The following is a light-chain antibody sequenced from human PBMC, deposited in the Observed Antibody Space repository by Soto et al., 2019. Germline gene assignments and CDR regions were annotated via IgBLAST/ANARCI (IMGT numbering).Light chain of an antibody. Sequence: EIVLTQSPGTLSLSPGERATLSCRASQSVSSSYLAWYQQKPGQAPRLLIYGASSRATGIPDRFSGSGSGTDFTLPISRLEPEDFAGYYCQQYGSSPLTFGQGTKLEIK. CDR2: GAS. CDR3: QQYGSSPLT. CDR1: QSVSSSY. J-gene: IGKJ2*01. V-gene: IGKV3-20*01.